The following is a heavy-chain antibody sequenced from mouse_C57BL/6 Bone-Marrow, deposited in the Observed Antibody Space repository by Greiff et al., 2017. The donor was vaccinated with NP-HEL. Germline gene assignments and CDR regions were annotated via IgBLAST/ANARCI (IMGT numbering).Heavy chain of an antibody. Sequence: VQLQESGPGLVQPSQSLSITCTVSGFSLTSYGVHWVRQSPGQGLEWLGVIGRGGSTDNNAAFISRLSISKDNSKSQLCFKMNRRQADDTAIYYCARRDYDGSGFDYWGQGTTLTVSS. CDR2: IGRGGST. V-gene: IGHV2-2*01. CDR1: GFSLTSYG. D-gene: IGHD2-4*01. CDR3: ARRDYDGSGFDY. J-gene: IGHJ2*01.